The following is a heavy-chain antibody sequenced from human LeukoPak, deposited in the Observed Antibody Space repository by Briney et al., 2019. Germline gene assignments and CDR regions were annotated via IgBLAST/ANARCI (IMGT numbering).Heavy chain of an antibody. J-gene: IGHJ4*02. D-gene: IGHD3-10*01. CDR3: ARDGSGSYLY. CDR2: ISSSGSVP. Sequence: GGSLRLSCEASGFNFNDYEMMWFRQAPGKGLEWISYISSSGSVPDYADSVKGRFTISRDNAKNSLYLQMNSLRAEDTAVYYCARDGSGSYLYWGQGTLVTVSS. CDR1: GFNFNDYE. V-gene: IGHV3-48*03.